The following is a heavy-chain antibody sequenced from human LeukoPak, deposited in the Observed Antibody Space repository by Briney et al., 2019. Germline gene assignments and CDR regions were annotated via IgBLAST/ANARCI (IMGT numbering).Heavy chain of an antibody. V-gene: IGHV1-69*05. CDR1: GGTFSSYA. CDR3: ARDHGSAYYRAPRH. CDR2: TIPIFGTA. D-gene: IGHD3-10*01. J-gene: IGHJ4*02. Sequence: SVKVSCKASGGTFSSYAISWVRQAPGQGLEWMGGTIPIFGTANYAQKFQGRVTMTRDTSTSTVYMELSSLRSEDTAVYYCARDHGSAYYRAPRHWGQGTLVTVSS.